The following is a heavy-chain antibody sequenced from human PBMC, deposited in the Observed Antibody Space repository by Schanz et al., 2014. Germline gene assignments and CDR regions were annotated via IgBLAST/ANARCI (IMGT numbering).Heavy chain of an antibody. V-gene: IGHV4-31*03. CDR1: GGSVSSGVDY. CDR3: ARGGYGSGSYREFDY. J-gene: IGHJ4*02. Sequence: QVQLQESGPGLVKPSQTLSLTCTVSGGSVSSGVDYWSWIRQHPGKGLEWIGFISYSGSTYYNPSLKSRVTISMHTSKNQFSLKLSSVTAADTAVYYCARGGYGSGSYREFDYWGQGTLVTVSS. CDR2: ISYSGST. D-gene: IGHD3-10*01.